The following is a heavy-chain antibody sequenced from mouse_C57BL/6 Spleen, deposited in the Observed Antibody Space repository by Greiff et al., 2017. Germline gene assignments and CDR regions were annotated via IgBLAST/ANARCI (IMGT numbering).Heavy chain of an antibody. CDR2: ISSGSSTI. CDR3: ATYGSSSYYYAMDY. CDR1: GFTFSDYG. D-gene: IGHD1-1*01. V-gene: IGHV5-17*01. J-gene: IGHJ4*01. Sequence: EVQLQESGGGLVKPGGSLKLSCAASGFTFSDYGMHWVRQAPEKGLEWVAYISSGSSTIYYADTVKGRFTISRDNAKNTLFLQMTSLRSEDTAMYYCATYGSSSYYYAMDYWGQGTSVTVSS.